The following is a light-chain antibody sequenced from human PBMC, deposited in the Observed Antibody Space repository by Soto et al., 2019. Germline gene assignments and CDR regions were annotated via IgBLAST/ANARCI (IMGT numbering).Light chain of an antibody. CDR2: SNN. J-gene: IGLJ3*02. CDR1: SSNIGRDT. V-gene: IGLV1-44*01. Sequence: QSVLTQPPSASGTPGQRVTISCSGSSSNIGRDTVNWYQQLPGTAPKLLIYSNNQRPSGVPDRFSGSKSGTSASLAISGLQSEDEADYHCAVWDGSLNGWVFGGGTQLTVL. CDR3: AVWDGSLNGWV.